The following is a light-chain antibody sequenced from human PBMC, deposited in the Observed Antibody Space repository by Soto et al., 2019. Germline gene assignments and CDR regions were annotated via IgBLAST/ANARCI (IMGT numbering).Light chain of an antibody. CDR2: KAS. CDR3: QHYNSYPEA. Sequence: EIQITQSLSTLSGSVGDRVTITCRASQTISSWLAWYQQKPGKAPKLLIYKASTLKSGVPSRFSGSGSGTEFTLTFSSQQPDDFATYFCQHYNSYPEAVGQGTKVDIK. V-gene: IGKV1-5*03. CDR1: QTISSW. J-gene: IGKJ1*01.